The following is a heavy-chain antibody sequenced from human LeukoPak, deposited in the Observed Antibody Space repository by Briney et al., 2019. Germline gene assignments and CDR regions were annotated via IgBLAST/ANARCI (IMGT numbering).Heavy chain of an antibody. CDR3: ASDDRGFDY. CDR2: ISWNSGSI. CDR1: GFTFDDYA. Sequence: GGSPRLSCAASGFTFDDYAMHWVRQAPGKGLEWVSGISWNSGSIGYADSVKGRFTISRDNAKNSLYLQMNSLRAEDTALYYCASDDRGFDYWGQGTLVTVSS. J-gene: IGHJ4*02. V-gene: IGHV3-9*01.